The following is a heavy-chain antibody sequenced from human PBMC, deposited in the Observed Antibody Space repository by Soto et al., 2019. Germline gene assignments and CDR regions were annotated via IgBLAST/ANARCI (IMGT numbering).Heavy chain of an antibody. V-gene: IGHV3-21*01. J-gene: IGHJ6*02. CDR3: ASRSQYYDFWSGYYGMDV. D-gene: IGHD3-3*01. CDR1: GFTFSSDS. CDR2: ISSSSSYI. Sequence: GGSLRLSCAASGFTFSSDSMNWVRQAPGKGLEWVSSISSSSSYIYYADSVKGRFTISRDNAKNSLYLQMNSLRAEDTAVYYCASRSQYYDFWSGYYGMDVWGQGTTVTVSS.